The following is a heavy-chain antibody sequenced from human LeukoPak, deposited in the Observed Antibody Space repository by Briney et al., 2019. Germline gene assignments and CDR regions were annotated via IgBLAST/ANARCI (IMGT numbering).Heavy chain of an antibody. D-gene: IGHD1-26*01. CDR1: GYTFTNYY. Sequence: GASVKVSCKASGYTFTNYYIHWVRQAPGQGLEWMGIINPSGASTSYVQKFQGRVTMTRDTSTSTVYLYLSSLRSEDTAVYYCARDGRVGPTTGAYYFDYWGQGTLVTVSS. CDR2: INPSGAST. CDR3: ARDGRVGPTTGAYYFDY. J-gene: IGHJ4*02. V-gene: IGHV1-46*01.